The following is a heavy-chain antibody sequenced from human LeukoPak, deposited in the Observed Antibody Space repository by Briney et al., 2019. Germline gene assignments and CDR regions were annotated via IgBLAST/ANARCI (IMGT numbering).Heavy chain of an antibody. CDR1: GFSLNNFD. CDR3: ARKFPGVSYYYYF. V-gene: IGHV3-23*01. D-gene: IGHD3-22*01. CDR2: IGSAGHT. J-gene: IGHJ4*02. Sequence: GGSLRLSCTASGFSLNNFDLTGVRQTPGKGLEYVSSIGSAGHTFYAGSLKGRFFISRDTSKNTVYLQVNSLRGEDTAVYFCARKFPGVSYYYYFWGQGTLVTVSS.